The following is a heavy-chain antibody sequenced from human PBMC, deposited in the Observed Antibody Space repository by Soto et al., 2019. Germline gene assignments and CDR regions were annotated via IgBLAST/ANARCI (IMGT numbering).Heavy chain of an antibody. CDR3: ARDHGGSYQADSFDP. J-gene: IGHJ5*02. CDR2: ISPYDGDT. CDR1: GYSFTTYG. V-gene: IGHV1-18*01. Sequence: QVQLVQSGVEVKKPGASVKVSCNASGYSFTTYGISWMRQAPGQGLEWMGWISPYDGDTNYADTLQGRVTLTTDTSTTTAYMELRSLRSDDTAIYYYARDHGGSYQADSFDPWGQGTLVIVSS. D-gene: IGHD1-26*01.